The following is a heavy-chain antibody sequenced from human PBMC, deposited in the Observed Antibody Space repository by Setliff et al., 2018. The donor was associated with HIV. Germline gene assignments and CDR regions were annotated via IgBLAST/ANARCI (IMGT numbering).Heavy chain of an antibody. D-gene: IGHD3-16*01. V-gene: IGHV3-49*03. CDR2: IRSKAYGGTA. Sequence: GGSLRLSCATSGFPFGDYDMTWFRQAPGKEVEWVGFIRSKAYGGTAAYAAPVKGRFSISRDDSKTIAYLQMNSLKAEDTGVYYCTRDLGMGGYFDHWGQGTLVTVSS. J-gene: IGHJ4*02. CDR3: TRDLGMGGYFDH. CDR1: GFPFGDYD.